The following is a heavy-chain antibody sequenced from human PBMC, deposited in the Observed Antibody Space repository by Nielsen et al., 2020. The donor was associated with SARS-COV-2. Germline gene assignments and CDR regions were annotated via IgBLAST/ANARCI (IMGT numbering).Heavy chain of an antibody. J-gene: IGHJ5*02. CDR1: GGSISSGSYY. D-gene: IGHD2-15*01. V-gene: IGHV4-61*02. CDR3: ARRRKGYCSGGSCYSGWFDP. CDR2: IYTSGST. Sequence: SETLSLTCTVSGGSISSGSYYWSWIRQPAGKGLEWIGRIYTSGSTNYNPSLKSRVTISVDTSKNQFSLKLSSVTAADTAVYYCARRRKGYCSGGSCYSGWFDPWGQGTLVTVSS.